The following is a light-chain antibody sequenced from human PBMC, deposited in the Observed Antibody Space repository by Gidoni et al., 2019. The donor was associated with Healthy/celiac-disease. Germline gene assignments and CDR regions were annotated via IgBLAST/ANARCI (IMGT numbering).Light chain of an antibody. CDR2: AAS. V-gene: IGKV1-39*01. CDR3: QQRYSTPWT. Sequence: DIQITQSPSSLSASVGDRATITCRASQSISSYLNWYQQKPGKAPKLLIYAASSLQSGVPSRFSGSGSGTDFTLTISSLQPEDFAIYYCQQRYSTPWTFGQGTKVEIK. J-gene: IGKJ1*01. CDR1: QSISSY.